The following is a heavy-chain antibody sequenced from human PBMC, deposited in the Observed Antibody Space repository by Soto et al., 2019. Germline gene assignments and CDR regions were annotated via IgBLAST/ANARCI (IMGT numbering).Heavy chain of an antibody. Sequence: EVQLVESGGGLVQPGGSLRLSCFASGFTFDTYAMSWVRQAPGKGLECVSTIRGSGDVTSSADSGKGRCTVSIDNSKKALFLQMTSLQAADTDVYYVVKGAAPTYFDYMDLWGKGTPVTVSS. V-gene: IGHV3-23*04. CDR1: GFTFDTYA. J-gene: IGHJ6*03. CDR3: VKGAAPTYFDYMDL. D-gene: IGHD6-25*01. CDR2: IRGSGDVT.